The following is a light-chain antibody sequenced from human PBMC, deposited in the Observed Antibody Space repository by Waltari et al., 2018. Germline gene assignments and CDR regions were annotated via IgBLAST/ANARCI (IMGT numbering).Light chain of an antibody. CDR3: CSYAGTRV. CDR2: EGT. J-gene: IGLJ3*02. CDR1: SSDLGSYTL. V-gene: IGLV2-23*01. Sequence: QSALTQPASVSGSPGQSITISCTATSSDLGSYTLVSWYQQHPGKAPKLILYEGTKRPPGGSNRFSGSKSGNTASLTISGLHAEDEADYYCCSYAGTRVFGGGTKLTVL.